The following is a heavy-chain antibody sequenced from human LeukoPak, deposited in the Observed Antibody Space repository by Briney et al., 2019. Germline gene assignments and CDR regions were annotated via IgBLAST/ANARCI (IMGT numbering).Heavy chain of an antibody. CDR1: GYTFTSYG. V-gene: IGHV1-18*01. D-gene: IGHD3-22*01. Sequence: GASVKVSCKASGYTFTSYGISWVRQAPGQGLEWMGWISAYNGNTNYAQKLQGRVTMTTDTSTSTAYMELRSLRSDDTAVYYCARDNPYYYDTRGSWFDPWGQGTLVTVSS. J-gene: IGHJ5*02. CDR3: ARDNPYYYDTRGSWFDP. CDR2: ISAYNGNT.